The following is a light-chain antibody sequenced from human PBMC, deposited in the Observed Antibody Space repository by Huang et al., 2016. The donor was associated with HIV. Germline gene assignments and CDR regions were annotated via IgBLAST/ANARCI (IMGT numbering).Light chain of an antibody. J-gene: IGKJ3*01. CDR2: RAS. CDR3: QQYDTPPTT. CDR1: QNVGTS. Sequence: DTVMTQSPATLSVSPWESVTLSCRASQNVGTSSAWYQQKPGQAPRLLIFRASNRAMGVPPRFSGSGSGTEFTLTINSLQSEDFGVYYCQQYDTPPTTFGPGTTVDIK. V-gene: IGKV3-15*01.